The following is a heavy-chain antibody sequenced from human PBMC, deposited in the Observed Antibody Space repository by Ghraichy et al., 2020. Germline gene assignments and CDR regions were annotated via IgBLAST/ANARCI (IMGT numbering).Heavy chain of an antibody. J-gene: IGHJ1*01. D-gene: IGHD5-24*01. CDR3: TKVYSKGYNWNFQH. CDR1: RFTLSSYA. Sequence: GGSLRLSCAASRFTLSSYAMPWVRQAPGKGLEWVAFIEVVGSNALYANSVRGRFSISRDNSKNMLYLQVNSLQIEDTAVYYCTKVYSKGYNWNFQHWCQGTLVTVSP. CDR2: IEVVGSNA. V-gene: IGHV3-30*02.